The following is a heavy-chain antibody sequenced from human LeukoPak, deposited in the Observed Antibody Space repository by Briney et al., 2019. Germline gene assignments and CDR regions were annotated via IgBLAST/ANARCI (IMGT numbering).Heavy chain of an antibody. D-gene: IGHD3-16*01. CDR3: TRGAGWLIDY. V-gene: IGHV4-61*02. J-gene: IGHJ4*02. CDR1: GGSISSGSYY. CDR2: IYTSGST. Sequence: SETLSLTCTVSGGSISSGSYYWSWIRQPAGKGLEWIGRIYTSGSTNYNPSLKSRVTISVDTSKNQFSLKLNSVTTADTAVYYCTRGAGWLIDYWGQGILVTVSS.